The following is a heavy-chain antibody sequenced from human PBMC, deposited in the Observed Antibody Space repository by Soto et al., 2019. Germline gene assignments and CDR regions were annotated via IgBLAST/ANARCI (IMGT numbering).Heavy chain of an antibody. D-gene: IGHD6-19*01. CDR3: ARDGSSSGWHLYYYSGMDV. CDR1: GYTFTSYA. V-gene: IGHV1-3*01. J-gene: IGHJ6*02. Sequence: ASVKVSCKASGYTFTSYAMHWVRQAPGQRLEWMGWINAGNGNTKYSQKFQGRVTITRDTSASTAYMELSSLRSEDTAVYYCARDGSSSGWHLYYYSGMDVWGHGTTVTVSS. CDR2: INAGNGNT.